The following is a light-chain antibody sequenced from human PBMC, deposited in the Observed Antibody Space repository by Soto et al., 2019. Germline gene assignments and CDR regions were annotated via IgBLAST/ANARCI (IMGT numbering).Light chain of an antibody. Sequence: DIQMTQSPSTLSASVGDRVTITCRASQSISSWLAWYQQKPGKAPKLLIYDASSLESGVPSRFSGSGSGTEFTLTISSLRPDDFATYYCQQYNIYWTFCQGT. CDR2: DAS. CDR1: QSISSW. V-gene: IGKV1-5*01. J-gene: IGKJ1*01. CDR3: QQYNIYWT.